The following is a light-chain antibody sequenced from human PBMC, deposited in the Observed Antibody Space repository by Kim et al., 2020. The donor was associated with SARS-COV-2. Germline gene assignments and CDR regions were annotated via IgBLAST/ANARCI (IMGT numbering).Light chain of an antibody. J-gene: IGKJ4*01. CDR1: QDIKVY. V-gene: IGKV1-33*01. Sequence: DIQMTESPSSLFASVGDRVTITCQASQDIKVYLSWYQQKPGKAPKLLIYHASNLQTGVPSRFSGSASGTDFTLTISSLQPEDFATYFCQQYDNLPLTFGGATKIDIK. CDR3: QQYDNLPLT. CDR2: HAS.